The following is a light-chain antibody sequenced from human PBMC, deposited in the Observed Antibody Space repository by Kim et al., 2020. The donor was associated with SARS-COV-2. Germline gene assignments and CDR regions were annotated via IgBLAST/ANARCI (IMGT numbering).Light chain of an antibody. CDR1: SSNIGSNY. J-gene: IGLJ2*01. V-gene: IGLV1-47*01. Sequence: GQRVTISCSGSSSNIGSNYVYWYQQFPGTAPKLLIYRNNQRPSGVPYRFSGSKSGTSASLAISGLRSEDEADYYCAAWDDSLSGGVFGGGTQLTVL. CDR2: RNN. CDR3: AAWDDSLSGGV.